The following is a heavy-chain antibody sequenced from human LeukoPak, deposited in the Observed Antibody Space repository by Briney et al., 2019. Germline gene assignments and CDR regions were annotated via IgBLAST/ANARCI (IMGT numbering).Heavy chain of an antibody. J-gene: IGHJ5*02. CDR3: ARGSGWYGRGDWFDP. V-gene: IGHV1-2*02. CDR2: INPNSGGT. CDR1: GGTFSSYA. Sequence: ASVKVSCKASGGTFSSYAISWVRQAPGQGLEWMGWINPNSGGTNYAQKFQGRVTMTRDTSISTAYMELSRLRSDDTAVYYCARGSGWYGRGDWFDPWGQGTLVTVSS. D-gene: IGHD6-19*01.